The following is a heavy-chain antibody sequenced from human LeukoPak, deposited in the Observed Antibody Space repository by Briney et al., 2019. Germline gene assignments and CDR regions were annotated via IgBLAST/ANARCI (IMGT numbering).Heavy chain of an antibody. CDR1: GYIFRNFG. Sequence: ASVTVSCTASGYIFRNFGMAWVRRAPGQGLQWMGWISAYNGDTNYAQKFQGRITLTTDTSTSTGYMEMRALRYADTAVYYGARDWEAAPATSFDYWGQGTLVTVSS. CDR3: ARDWEAAPATSFDY. CDR2: ISAYNGDT. J-gene: IGHJ4*02. V-gene: IGHV1-18*01. D-gene: IGHD2-15*01.